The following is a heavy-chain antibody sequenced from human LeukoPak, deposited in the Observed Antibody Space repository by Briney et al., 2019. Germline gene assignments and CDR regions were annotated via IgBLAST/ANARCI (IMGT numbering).Heavy chain of an antibody. V-gene: IGHV4-31*03. CDR3: ARDSSGDYWYFGL. Sequence: PSQTLSLTCIVSGGSISSGAFYWSWIRQHPEQGLEWIGYLYSVGSTYYNPSLKSRVTISVDTSKNQVSLKMTSVTAADTAVYYCARDSSGDYWYFGLWGRSTLVTVSS. CDR1: GGSISSGAFY. J-gene: IGHJ2*01. D-gene: IGHD4-17*01. CDR2: LYSVGST.